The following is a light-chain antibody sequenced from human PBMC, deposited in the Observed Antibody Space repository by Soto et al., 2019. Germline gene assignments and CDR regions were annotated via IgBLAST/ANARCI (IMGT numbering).Light chain of an antibody. J-gene: IGKJ1*01. V-gene: IGKV1-12*01. CDR3: QQSYSTPWT. CDR2: ADS. CDR1: QGISRW. Sequence: DVQMTQPNSSVSACVGDRVTIAGAASQGISRWLAGYQQKPGKAPNLLIYADSSLQSGVPSRFSGSGSGTDFTLTISSLQPEDFATYYCQQSYSTPWTFGQGTQVDIK.